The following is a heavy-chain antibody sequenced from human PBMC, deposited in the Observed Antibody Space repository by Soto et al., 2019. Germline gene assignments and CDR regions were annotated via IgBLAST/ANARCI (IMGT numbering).Heavy chain of an antibody. CDR1: GFTFSSYS. Sequence: GRSLTLSCAASGFTFSSYSMNWVRQAPGKGLEWISYISTSSSSIYYADSVKGRFTISRDNAKNSLFLQMNSLRDEDTAVYYCARKGVASDYWGQGALVNVSS. CDR2: ISTSSSSI. D-gene: IGHD3-3*01. CDR3: ARKGVASDY. J-gene: IGHJ4*02. V-gene: IGHV3-48*02.